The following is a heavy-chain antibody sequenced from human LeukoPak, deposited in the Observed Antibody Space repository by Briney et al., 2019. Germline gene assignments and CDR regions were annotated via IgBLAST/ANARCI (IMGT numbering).Heavy chain of an antibody. V-gene: IGHV3-23*01. CDR1: GFTFNSYA. D-gene: IGHD6-19*01. Sequence: GRSLRLSCAASGFTFNSYAMSWVRQAPGKGLEWVSAISAGGDRTYYADSVRGRFTLSRDKSKNTLYLQMNSLRAEDTAVYYCAKDARRSSGWWFFDHWGQGTLVTVSS. CDR2: ISAGGDRT. J-gene: IGHJ4*02. CDR3: AKDARRSSGWWFFDH.